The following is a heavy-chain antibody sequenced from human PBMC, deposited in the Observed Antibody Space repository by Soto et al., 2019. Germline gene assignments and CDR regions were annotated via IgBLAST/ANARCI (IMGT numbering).Heavy chain of an antibody. V-gene: IGHV4-59*01. J-gene: IGHJ4*02. CDR1: GGSISSYY. Sequence: SETLSLTCTVSGGSISSYYWSWIRQPPGKGLEWIGYIYYSGSTNYNPSLKSRVTISVDTSKNQFSLKLSSVTAADTAVYYCARDGGNYYFDYWGQGTLVTAPQ. CDR3: ARDGGNYYFDY. D-gene: IGHD1-26*01. CDR2: IYYSGST.